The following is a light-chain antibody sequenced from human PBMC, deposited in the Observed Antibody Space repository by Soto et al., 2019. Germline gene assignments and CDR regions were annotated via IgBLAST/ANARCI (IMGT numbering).Light chain of an antibody. CDR1: QSIGRN. J-gene: IGKJ2*01. CDR3: QQYGSSPKYT. V-gene: IGKV1-39*01. Sequence: DIQMTQSPASLSASVGDRVTISCRASQSIGRNLNWYQQKPGKAPKLLIFTSSSLQSGVPSRFSGSGSGTDFIFTISNLQPEDFALYYCQQYGSSPKYTFGQGTKLEIK. CDR2: TSS.